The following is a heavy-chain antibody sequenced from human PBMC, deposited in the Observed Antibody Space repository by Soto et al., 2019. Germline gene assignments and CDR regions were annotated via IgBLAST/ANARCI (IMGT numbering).Heavy chain of an antibody. V-gene: IGHV1-18*01. CDR1: GYTFTSYG. CDR2: ISAYNGNT. J-gene: IGHJ4*02. D-gene: IGHD3-22*01. Sequence: ASVKVSCKASGYTFTSYGISWVRQAPGQGLEWMGWISAYNGNTNYAQKLQGRVTMTTDTSTSTAYMELRSLRSDDTAVYYCARESHYDSTADSDYWGQGTLVTVSS. CDR3: ARESHYDSTADSDY.